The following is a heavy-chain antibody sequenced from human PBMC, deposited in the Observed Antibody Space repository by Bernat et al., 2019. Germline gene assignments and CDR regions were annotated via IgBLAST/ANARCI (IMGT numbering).Heavy chain of an antibody. J-gene: IGHJ4*02. D-gene: IGHD6-6*01. Sequence: QVQLQESGPGLVKPSQTLSLTCTVSGGSISSGGYYWSWIRQHPGKGLEWIGYIYYSGSTYYNPSLKSRVTISVDTSKNHYSLKLSSVTAADTAVYYCARRNDYSSSAFDYWGQGTLVTVPS. CDR3: ARRNDYSSSAFDY. CDR1: GGSISSGGYY. V-gene: IGHV4-31*03. CDR2: IYYSGST.